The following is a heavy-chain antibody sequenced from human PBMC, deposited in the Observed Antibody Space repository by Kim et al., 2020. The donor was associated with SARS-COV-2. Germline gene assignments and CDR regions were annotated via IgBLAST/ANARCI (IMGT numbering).Heavy chain of an antibody. CDR2: ISSSSSYI. V-gene: IGHV3-21*01. Sequence: GGSLRLSCAASGFTFSSYSMNWVRQAPGKGLEWVSSISSSSSYIYYADSVKGRFTISRDNAKNSLYLQMNSLRAEDTAVYYCARLADCSSTSCYAAGYGMDVWGQGTTVTVSS. CDR1: GFTFSSYS. J-gene: IGHJ6*02. CDR3: ARLADCSSTSCYAAGYGMDV. D-gene: IGHD2-2*01.